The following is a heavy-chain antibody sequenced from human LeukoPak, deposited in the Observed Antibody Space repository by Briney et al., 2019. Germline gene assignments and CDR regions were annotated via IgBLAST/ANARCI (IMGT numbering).Heavy chain of an antibody. CDR2: IIITGSAI. CDR1: GFTSSSFC. J-gene: IGHJ4*02. Sequence: GGSLRLSCAASGFTSSSFCMNWVRQAPGKGLEWLSSIIITGSAIYYADSLKGRFTISRDNAKNSLYLQMDSLRAEDTAVYYCARRVGGCGGDCQYFDYWGQGTLVTVSS. D-gene: IGHD2-21*02. CDR3: ARRVGGCGGDCQYFDY. V-gene: IGHV3-48*04.